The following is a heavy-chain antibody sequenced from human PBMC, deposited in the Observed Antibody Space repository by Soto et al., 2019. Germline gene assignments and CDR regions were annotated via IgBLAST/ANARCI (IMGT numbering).Heavy chain of an antibody. V-gene: IGHV1-2*04. CDR1: GYTFTGYY. D-gene: IGHD3-3*01. CDR2: INPNSGGT. Sequence: QVQLVQSGAEVKKPGASVKVSCKASGYTFTGYYMHWVRQAPGQGLEWMGWINPNSGGTNYAQKFQGWVTMTRDTSISTASMELSRLRSADPAVYYCARVGSTIFHFDYWGQGTLVTVSS. CDR3: ARVGSTIFHFDY. J-gene: IGHJ4*02.